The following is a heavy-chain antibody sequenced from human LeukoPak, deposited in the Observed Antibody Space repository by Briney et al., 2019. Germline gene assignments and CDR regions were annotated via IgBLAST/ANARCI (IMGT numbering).Heavy chain of an antibody. J-gene: IGHJ3*02. CDR1: GFTFSTYG. D-gene: IGHD6-6*01. Sequence: PGGSLRLSCAASGFTFSTYGMNLVRQAPGKGLEWVSYISSSGNTIYYPDSVKGRFTISRDNAKNSLYLQMNSLRAEDTAIYYCASSEYSSSGGAFDIWGQGTMVTVSS. V-gene: IGHV3-48*03. CDR2: ISSSGNTI. CDR3: ASSEYSSSGGAFDI.